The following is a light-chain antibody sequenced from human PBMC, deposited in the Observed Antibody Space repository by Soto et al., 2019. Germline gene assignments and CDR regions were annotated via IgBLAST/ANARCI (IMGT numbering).Light chain of an antibody. Sequence: QSVLTQPPSASGTPGQRVTISCSGSSSNIGSNTVNWYQQLQGTAPKLLIYSHNQRPSGVPDRFSGAQSGTSTAQAISGRQSEDEADYYCAAWDGSRKGSVFGTGTKVTVL. V-gene: IGLV1-44*01. CDR3: AAWDGSRKGSV. J-gene: IGLJ1*01. CDR1: SSNIGSNT. CDR2: SHN.